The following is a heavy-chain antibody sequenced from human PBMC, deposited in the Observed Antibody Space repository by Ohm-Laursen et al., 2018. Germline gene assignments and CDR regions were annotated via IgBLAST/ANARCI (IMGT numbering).Heavy chain of an antibody. CDR2: INTGGGST. V-gene: IGHV1-46*01. CDR1: GYTFTNYY. Sequence: SVKVSCNASGYTFTNYYMHWVRQAPGQGLEWMGIINTGGGSTSHAQKFQGRLTMTRDTSTSTVYMELSSLRSEDTAMYYCARGQPIDFWGQGTLVTVSS. CDR3: ARGQPIDF. J-gene: IGHJ4*02.